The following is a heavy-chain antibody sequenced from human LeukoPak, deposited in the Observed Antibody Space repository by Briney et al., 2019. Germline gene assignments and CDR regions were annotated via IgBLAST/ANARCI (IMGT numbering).Heavy chain of an antibody. CDR2: IYSSGST. Sequence: SETLSLTCTVSGGSISGYYWSWIRQPAGKGLEWIGRIYSSGSTNYNPSLESRVTMSVDASKNQFSLKLSSVTAADTAVYYCARGPRWLQLYFDYWGQGTLVTVSS. V-gene: IGHV4-4*07. CDR3: ARGPRWLQLYFDY. CDR1: GGSISGYY. J-gene: IGHJ4*02. D-gene: IGHD5-24*01.